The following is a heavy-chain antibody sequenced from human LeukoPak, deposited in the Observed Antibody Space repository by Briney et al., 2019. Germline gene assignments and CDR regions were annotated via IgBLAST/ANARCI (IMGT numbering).Heavy chain of an antibody. V-gene: IGHV3-73*01. CDR1: GFTFSGSA. CDR3: TRHAIIAAAGRRYYYGMDV. Sequence: GGSLKISSAASGFTFSGSAMQWVRQASGKGLDWVGRVRSKANSSATAYAASVKGRFTISRDDSKNTAYLQMNSLKTEDTAVYYCTRHAIIAAAGRRYYYGMDVWGKGTTVTVSS. J-gene: IGHJ6*04. D-gene: IGHD6-13*01. CDR2: VRSKANSSAT.